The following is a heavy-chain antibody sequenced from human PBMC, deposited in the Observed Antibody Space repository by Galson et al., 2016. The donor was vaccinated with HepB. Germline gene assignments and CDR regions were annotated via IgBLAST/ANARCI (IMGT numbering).Heavy chain of an antibody. J-gene: IGHJ3*02. CDR1: GFSLRTNGMC. D-gene: IGHD2-15*01. CDR2: IDWDNNE. Sequence: PALVKPTQTLTLTCTFSGFSLRTNGMCVSWIRQPPGKALEWLARIDWDNNEYRSPSLRTRLTISKDTSKNQVVLTMTNLDPEDTATYYCARTPRYCRGGGCVGFDIWGQGTIVTVSS. V-gene: IGHV2-70*11. CDR3: ARTPRYCRGGGCVGFDI.